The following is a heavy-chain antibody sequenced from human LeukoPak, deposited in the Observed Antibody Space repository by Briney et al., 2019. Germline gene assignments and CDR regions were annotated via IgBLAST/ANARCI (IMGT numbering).Heavy chain of an antibody. J-gene: IGHJ5*02. Sequence: SETLSLTCAVSGYSISSGYYWGWIRQPPGKGLEWIGSIYHSGGTYYNPSLKSRVTISVDTSKNQFSLKLSSVTAADTAVYYCARHTWSGYSAWFDPWGQGTLVTVSS. V-gene: IGHV4-38-2*01. CDR2: IYHSGGT. CDR3: ARHTWSGYSAWFDP. D-gene: IGHD3-3*01. CDR1: GYSISSGYY.